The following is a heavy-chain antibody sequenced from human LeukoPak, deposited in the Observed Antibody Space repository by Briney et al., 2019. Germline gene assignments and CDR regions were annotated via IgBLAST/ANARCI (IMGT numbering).Heavy chain of an antibody. CDR2: IGWESARI. J-gene: IGHJ6*02. CDR1: GFTFRDHA. Sequence: GGSLRLSCVGSGFTFRDHAMHWVRQAPGKVLEWVSGIGWESARIDYVDSVKGRFTFSRDNAKNYLYLQMNSLRIEDTALYYCTKDLVPGGADVWGQGTTVTVSS. CDR3: TKDLVPGGADV. D-gene: IGHD6-6*01. V-gene: IGHV3-9*01.